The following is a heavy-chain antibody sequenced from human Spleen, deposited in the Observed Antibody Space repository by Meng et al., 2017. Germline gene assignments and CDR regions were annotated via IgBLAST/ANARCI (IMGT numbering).Heavy chain of an antibody. Sequence: QLQLQQVGAGLLKPSETLSLTCAVYGGSFSGYYWSWIRQPPGKGLEWIGEINHSGSTNYNPSLKSRVTISVDTSKNQFSLKLSSVTAADTAVYYCARGRNYDYVWGSYRTLDYWGQGTLVTVSS. D-gene: IGHD3-16*02. CDR2: INHSGST. CDR3: ARGRNYDYVWGSYRTLDY. V-gene: IGHV4-34*01. J-gene: IGHJ4*02. CDR1: GGSFSGYY.